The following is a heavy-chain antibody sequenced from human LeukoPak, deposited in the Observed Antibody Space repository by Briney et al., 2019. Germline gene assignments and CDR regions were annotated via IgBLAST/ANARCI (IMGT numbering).Heavy chain of an antibody. CDR2: INSDGSST. D-gene: IGHD7-27*01. CDR3: ARDPNWGNNWFDP. V-gene: IGHV3-74*01. CDR1: GFTFSSYW. Sequence: GGSLRLSCAASGFTFSSYWMHWVRQAPGKGLVWVSRINSDGSSTSYAHSVNGRFTTSRNNAKNTLYLQMNSLRAEDTAVYYCARDPNWGNNWFDPWGQGTLVNVSS. J-gene: IGHJ5*02.